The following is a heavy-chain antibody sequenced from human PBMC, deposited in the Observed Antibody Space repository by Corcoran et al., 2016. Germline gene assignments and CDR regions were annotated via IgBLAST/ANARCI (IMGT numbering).Heavy chain of an antibody. CDR2: ISPIFGTA. V-gene: IGHV1-69*01. D-gene: IGHD5-12*01. CDR3: ARGEWLRSSYDFDY. Sequence: QVQLVQSGAEVKKPGSSVKVSCKASGGTFSSYAISWVRQAPGQGLEWMGGISPIFGTANYAQKFQGRVTITADESTSTAYMELSRLRSEDTAVYYCARGEWLRSSYDFDYWGQGTLVTVSS. J-gene: IGHJ4*02. CDR1: GGTFSSYA.